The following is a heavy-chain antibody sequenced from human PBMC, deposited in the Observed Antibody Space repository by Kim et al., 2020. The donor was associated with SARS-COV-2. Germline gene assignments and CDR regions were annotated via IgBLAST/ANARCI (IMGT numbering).Heavy chain of an antibody. Sequence: ASVKVSCKASGYTFTSYAMNWVRQAPGQGLEWMGWINTNTGNPTYAQGFTGRFVFSWDTSVSTAYLQISSLKAEDTAVYYCARVGSSSWYVDYYYGMDVWGQGTTVTVSS. CDR3: ARVGSSSWYVDYYYGMDV. CDR1: GYTFTSYA. V-gene: IGHV7-4-1*02. CDR2: INTNTGNP. J-gene: IGHJ6*02. D-gene: IGHD6-13*01.